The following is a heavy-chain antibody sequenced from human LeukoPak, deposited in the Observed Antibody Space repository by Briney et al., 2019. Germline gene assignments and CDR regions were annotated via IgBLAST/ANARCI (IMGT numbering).Heavy chain of an antibody. CDR2: GYWNGDR. CDR3: AHFTGGFYGSGGQFSPYDFDS. Sequence: CGPTLVPPTQTLTLTCALAGFLLNSRGVGVGWIRQPPGKAPDSLALGYWNGDRRYSPSLRTRLNITKHTSRNHVVLNMTNMDPADTGTYFCAHFTGGFYGSGGQFSPYDFDSWGQGILVTVSS. CDR1: GFLLNSRGVG. V-gene: IGHV2-5*01. J-gene: IGHJ4*02. D-gene: IGHD3-10*01.